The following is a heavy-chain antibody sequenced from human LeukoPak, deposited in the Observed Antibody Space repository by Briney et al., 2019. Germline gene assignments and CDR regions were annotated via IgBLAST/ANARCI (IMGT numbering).Heavy chain of an antibody. J-gene: IGHJ4*02. CDR3: ARDIVYLIDEDYG. Sequence: SETLSLTCSVSGSSFNTYYWSWIRQPAGKALEWIGRIHTSGSADYSPSLQSRVTISVGMSKKEFSLKLTSMTAADTAVYYCARDIVYLIDEDYGWGQGILVTVSS. CDR2: IHTSGSA. V-gene: IGHV4-4*07. CDR1: GSSFNTYY. D-gene: IGHD4-17*01.